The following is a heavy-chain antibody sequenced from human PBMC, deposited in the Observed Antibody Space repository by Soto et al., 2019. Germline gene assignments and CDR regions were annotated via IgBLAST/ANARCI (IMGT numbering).Heavy chain of an antibody. CDR1: GYTFTSYG. J-gene: IGHJ4*02. Sequence: ASVKVSCKVSGYTFTSYGISWVRQAPGQGLEWMGWISAYNGNTNYAQKLQGRVTMTTDTSTSTAYMELRSLRSEDTAVYYCARENVYSGYSQFDYWGQGTLVTVSS. CDR3: ARENVYSGYSQFDY. D-gene: IGHD5-12*01. CDR2: ISAYNGNT. V-gene: IGHV1-18*01.